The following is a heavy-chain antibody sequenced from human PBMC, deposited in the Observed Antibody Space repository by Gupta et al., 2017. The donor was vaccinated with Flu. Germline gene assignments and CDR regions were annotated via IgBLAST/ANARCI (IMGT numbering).Heavy chain of an antibody. CDR2: SYNSGST. Sequence: GDYNWSGSRQYAGEGLEVIGYSYNSGSTYYNTSLKSRLTIAVDTAKNHFYLKLSSVTVEDTAVYYCARDCVSTSCPYPIDVWGKGTAVTVSS. J-gene: IGHJ6*03. CDR3: ARDCVSTSCPYPIDV. CDR1: GDYN. V-gene: IGHV4-31*02. D-gene: IGHD2-2*01.